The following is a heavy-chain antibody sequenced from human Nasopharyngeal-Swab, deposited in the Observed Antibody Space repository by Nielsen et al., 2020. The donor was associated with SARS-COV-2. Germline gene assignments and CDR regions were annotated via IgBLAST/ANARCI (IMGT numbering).Heavy chain of an antibody. Sequence: GESLKISCAASGFSSSDYYMSWIRQAPGKGLEWLAVVSFDGSNQHYADSVKGRFTMSRDNPSNTLYLQMNSLRAEDTAVYYCARDSHYCSNGVCFNYYYMDVWGKGTTVTVSS. D-gene: IGHD2-8*01. CDR3: ARDSHYCSNGVCFNYYYMDV. J-gene: IGHJ6*03. V-gene: IGHV3-30*03. CDR1: GFSSSDYY. CDR2: VSFDGSNQ.